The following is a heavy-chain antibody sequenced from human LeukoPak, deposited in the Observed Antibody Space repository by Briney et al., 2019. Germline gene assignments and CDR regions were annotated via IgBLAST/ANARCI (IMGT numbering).Heavy chain of an antibody. Sequence: PGGSLRLSCAASGFTFSNFGMHWVRQAPGKGLEWVAFIRFDGTSEFYADSVKARFTISRDNSQNTVSLQMNNLRAEDTAVYYCAREDASSLDYWGQGILVTVSS. V-gene: IGHV3-30*02. CDR2: IRFDGTSE. J-gene: IGHJ4*02. D-gene: IGHD6-13*01. CDR1: GFTFSNFG. CDR3: AREDASSLDY.